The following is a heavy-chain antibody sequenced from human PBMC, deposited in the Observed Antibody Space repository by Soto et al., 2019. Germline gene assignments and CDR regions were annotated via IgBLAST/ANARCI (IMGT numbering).Heavy chain of an antibody. CDR2: IIPIFGTA. Sequence: GASVKVSCKASGGTFSSYAISWVRQAPGQGLEWMGGIIPIFGTANYAQKFQGRVTITADESTSTAYMELSSLRSEDTAVYYCAFSPYYYGSGSWPFDYWGQGTLVTVSS. CDR1: GGTFSSYA. D-gene: IGHD3-10*01. CDR3: AFSPYYYGSGSWPFDY. J-gene: IGHJ4*02. V-gene: IGHV1-69*13.